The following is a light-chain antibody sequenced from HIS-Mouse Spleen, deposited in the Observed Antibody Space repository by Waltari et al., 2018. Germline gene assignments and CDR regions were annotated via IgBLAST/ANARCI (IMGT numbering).Light chain of an antibody. J-gene: IGLJ3*02. V-gene: IGLV2-14*03. CDR2: DVS. CDR3: SSYTSSSTGV. Sequence: QSALTQPASVSGSPGQSITISCTGTSSDVGGYNYVSWYQQHPGKAPKLMSYDVSKRPSGVSNRVSGSKSGNTASLTISGLQAEEEADYYCSSYTSSSTGVFGGGTKLTVL. CDR1: SSDVGGYNY.